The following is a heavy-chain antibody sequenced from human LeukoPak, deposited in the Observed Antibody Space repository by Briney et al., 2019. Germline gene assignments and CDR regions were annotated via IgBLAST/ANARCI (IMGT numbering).Heavy chain of an antibody. CDR3: VKEADFYDGSGLT. Sequence: GGPLRLSCAASGFIFRSFGMHWVRQAPGKGLEWVAHIWYDGGNEYYADSVKGRFTVSRDNSKNTLSLQINSLKDEDTAVYYCVKEADFYDGSGLTWGQGTMVTVSS. V-gene: IGHV3-33*06. J-gene: IGHJ3*01. CDR2: IWYDGGNE. D-gene: IGHD3-22*01. CDR1: GFIFRSFG.